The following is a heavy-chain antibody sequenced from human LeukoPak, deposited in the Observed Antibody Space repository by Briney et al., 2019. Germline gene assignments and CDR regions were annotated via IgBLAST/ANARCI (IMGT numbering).Heavy chain of an antibody. CDR1: GYTFTSYG. Sequence: ASVKVSCKASGYTFTSYGISWVRQAPGQGLEWMGWISAYNGNTNYAQKLQGRVTMTTDTSTSTAYMELRSLRSDDTAVYYCATTKGQWLVTYYFGYWGQGTLVTVSS. CDR3: ATTKGQWLVTYYFGY. D-gene: IGHD6-19*01. V-gene: IGHV1-18*01. CDR2: ISAYNGNT. J-gene: IGHJ4*02.